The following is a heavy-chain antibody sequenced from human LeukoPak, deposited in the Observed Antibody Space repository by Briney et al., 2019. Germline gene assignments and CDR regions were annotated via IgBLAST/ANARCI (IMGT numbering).Heavy chain of an antibody. V-gene: IGHV3-23*01. Sequence: GGSLRLSCAASGFTFSSFAMTWVRQAPGKGLEWVSGSSGSGGSTYYADSVKGRFTISKDNSKNELYLQMNSLRAEDTAVYYCAKGRNLYYYSSMDVWGQGTTVTVSS. CDR2: SSGSGGST. CDR3: AKGRNLYYYSSMDV. CDR1: GFTFSSFA. J-gene: IGHJ6*02.